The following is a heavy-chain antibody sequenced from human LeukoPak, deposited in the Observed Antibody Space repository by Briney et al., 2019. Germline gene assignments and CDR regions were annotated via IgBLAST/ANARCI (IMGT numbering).Heavy chain of an antibody. D-gene: IGHD3-10*01. CDR1: AFTFSSYN. J-gene: IGHJ6*02. Sequence: GGSLRLSCAASAFTFSSYNMNWVRQAPGKGLEWVAAISGSGGSTYYADSVKGRFTISRDNSKNTLYLQMNSLRAEDTAVYYCARDSITMVRGVKYYYYYGMDVWGQGTTVTVSS. CDR3: ARDSITMVRGVKYYYYYGMDV. CDR2: ISGSGGST. V-gene: IGHV3-23*01.